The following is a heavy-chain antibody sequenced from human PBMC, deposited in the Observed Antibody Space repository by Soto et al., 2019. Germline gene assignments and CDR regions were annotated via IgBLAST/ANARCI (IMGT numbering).Heavy chain of an antibody. CDR2: ISYDGSNK. Sequence: QVQLVESGGGVVQPGRSLRLSCAASGFTFSSYGMHWVRQAPGKGLEWVAVISYDGSNKYYADSVKGRFTISRDNSKNTLYLQKNSLRAEDTAVYFCAKDAGPWGQGTMVTVSS. V-gene: IGHV3-30*18. J-gene: IGHJ3*01. CDR3: AKDAGP. CDR1: GFTFSSYG.